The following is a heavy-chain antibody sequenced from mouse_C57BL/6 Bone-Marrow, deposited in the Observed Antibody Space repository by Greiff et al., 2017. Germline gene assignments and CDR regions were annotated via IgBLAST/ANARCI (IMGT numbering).Heavy chain of an antibody. V-gene: IGHV2-5*01. D-gene: IGHD2-3*01. CDR2: IWRGGST. CDR1: GFSLTSYG. CDR3: AKKRVYYDGYPGYFDV. J-gene: IGHJ1*03. Sequence: VQLQQSGPGLVQPSQSLSITCTVSGFSLTSYGVHWVRQSPGKGLEWLGVIWRGGSTDYNAAFMSRLSITKDNSKSQVFFKMNSLQADDTALYYCAKKRVYYDGYPGYFDVWGTGTTVTVSS.